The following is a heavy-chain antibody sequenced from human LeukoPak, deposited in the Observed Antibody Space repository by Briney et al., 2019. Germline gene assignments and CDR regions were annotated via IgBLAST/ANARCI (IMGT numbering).Heavy chain of an antibody. J-gene: IGHJ6*02. D-gene: IGHD2-2*01. CDR2: ISGSGGST. CDR1: GFTFSSYA. Sequence: GGSLRLSCAASGFTFSSYAMSWVRQAPGKGLEWVSAISGSGGSTYYADSVKGRFTISRDNSKSALYLQMNSLRAEDTAVYYCARDRGYTDIVVVPAAKGYGMDVWGQGTTVTVSS. V-gene: IGHV3-23*01. CDR3: ARDRGYTDIVVVPAAKGYGMDV.